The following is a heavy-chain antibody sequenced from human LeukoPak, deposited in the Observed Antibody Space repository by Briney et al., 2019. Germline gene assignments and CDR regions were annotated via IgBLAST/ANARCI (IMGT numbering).Heavy chain of an antibody. CDR1: GFTFSSYA. CDR2: ISGSGGST. Sequence: PGGSLRLSCVASGFTFSSYAMSWVRQAPGKGLEWVSAISGSGGSTYYADSVKGRFTISRDNSKSTLYLQMNSLRAEDTAVYYCAKDQGDSSGYYSYLHDAFDIWGQGTMVTVSS. J-gene: IGHJ3*02. V-gene: IGHV3-23*01. D-gene: IGHD3-22*01. CDR3: AKDQGDSSGYYSYLHDAFDI.